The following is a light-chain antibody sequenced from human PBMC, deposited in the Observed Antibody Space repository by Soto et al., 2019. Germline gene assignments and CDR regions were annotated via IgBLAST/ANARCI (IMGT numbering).Light chain of an antibody. J-gene: IGKJ5*01. CDR2: DAS. CDR3: QQYENLPT. Sequence: DIHMTQSPSSLSASVGDIVNITCQASQNINNYLNWYQQKPGRAPKLLIYDASNLEAGVPSRLRGSGSGTDFTFTISRLKPEDIATYYCQQYENLPTFGQGTGLEIK. V-gene: IGKV1-33*01. CDR1: QNINNY.